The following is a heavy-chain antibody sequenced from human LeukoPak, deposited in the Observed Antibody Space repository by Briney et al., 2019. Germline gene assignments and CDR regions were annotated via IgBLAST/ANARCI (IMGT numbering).Heavy chain of an antibody. J-gene: IGHJ4*02. Sequence: GESLKISCKGSGYSFTTYWIGWVRQMPGKGLEWMGIIYPGDSDTRYSPSFQGQVIISADKSISTAYLQWSSLKASDTAMYYCARADCSNTSCYGGPADYRGQGTLVTVSS. CDR3: ARADCSNTSCYGGPADY. V-gene: IGHV5-51*01. D-gene: IGHD2-2*01. CDR1: GYSFTTYW. CDR2: IYPGDSDT.